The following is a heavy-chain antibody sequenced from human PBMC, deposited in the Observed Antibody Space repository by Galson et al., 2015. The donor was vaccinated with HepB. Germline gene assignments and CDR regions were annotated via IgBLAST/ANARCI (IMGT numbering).Heavy chain of an antibody. D-gene: IGHD3-22*01. V-gene: IGHV3-30*18. CDR1: GFTFSSYG. CDR3: ANGYYYNSSGYSPFDY. J-gene: IGHJ4*02. CDR2: ISYDGSNK. Sequence: SLRLSCAASGFTFSSYGTHWVRQAPGKGLEWVAVISYDGSNKYYADSVKGRFTISRDNSKNTLYLQMNSLRAEDTAVYYCANGYYYNSSGYSPFDYWGQGTLVTVSS.